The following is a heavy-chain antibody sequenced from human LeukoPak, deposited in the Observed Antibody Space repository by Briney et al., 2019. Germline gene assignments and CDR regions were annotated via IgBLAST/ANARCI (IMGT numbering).Heavy chain of an antibody. CDR2: IYYSGST. Sequence: SETLSLTCTVSGGSISSYYWSWIRQPPGKGLEWIGYIYYSGSTNYNPSPESRVTISVDTSKNQFSLKLSSVTAADTAVYYCARATPLGYCSSTSCYKWSDAFDIWGQGTMVTVSS. J-gene: IGHJ3*02. CDR3: ARATPLGYCSSTSCYKWSDAFDI. V-gene: IGHV4-59*12. D-gene: IGHD2-2*02. CDR1: GGSISSYY.